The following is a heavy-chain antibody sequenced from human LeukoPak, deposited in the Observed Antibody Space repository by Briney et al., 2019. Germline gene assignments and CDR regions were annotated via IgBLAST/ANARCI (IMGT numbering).Heavy chain of an antibody. D-gene: IGHD6-13*01. Sequence: GGSLRLSCAASGFTFSSKAMSWVRQAPGKGLEWVSVISGSGVSTYYADSVKGRITISRDNSKNVLYVQMSSLRAEDTAVYYCAKHLDYSSSSCPDYWGQGTLVTVSS. V-gene: IGHV3-23*01. CDR3: AKHLDYSSSSCPDY. CDR1: GFTFSSKA. J-gene: IGHJ4*02. CDR2: ISGSGVST.